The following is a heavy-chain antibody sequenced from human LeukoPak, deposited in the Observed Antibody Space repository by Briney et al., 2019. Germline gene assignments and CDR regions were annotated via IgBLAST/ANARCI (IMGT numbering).Heavy chain of an antibody. CDR1: GFTFSTSA. J-gene: IGHJ5*02. CDR2: ISSNGGFT. V-gene: IGHV3-64D*06. Sequence: PGGSLRLSCSASGFTFSTSAMHWVRQAPGKGLEYVSVISSNGGFTYYADSVKGRFTISRDNPKNTLHLQMSSLRAEDTAVYYCVGVRWFGGSNWFDPWGQGTLVTVSS. D-gene: IGHD3-10*01. CDR3: VGVRWFGGSNWFDP.